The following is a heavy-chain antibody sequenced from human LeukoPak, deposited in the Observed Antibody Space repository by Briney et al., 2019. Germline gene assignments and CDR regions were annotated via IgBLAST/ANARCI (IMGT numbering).Heavy chain of an antibody. D-gene: IGHD5-18*01. J-gene: IGHJ6*03. Sequence: SETLSLTCTVSGGSISSDDYYWSWIRQPAGKGLEWIGRFSASGNSNYNPSLKSRVTISVDTSKNQFSLKLTSVTAADTAVYYCARTTEGGYTYGYFYYYYMDVWGKGTTVTISS. V-gene: IGHV4-61*02. CDR3: ARTTEGGYTYGYFYYYYMDV. CDR1: GGSISSDDYY. CDR2: FSASGNS.